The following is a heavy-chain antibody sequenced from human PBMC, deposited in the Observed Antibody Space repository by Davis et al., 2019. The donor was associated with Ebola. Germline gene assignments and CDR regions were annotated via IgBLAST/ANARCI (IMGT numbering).Heavy chain of an antibody. J-gene: IGHJ4*02. CDR1: GYSFTSYW. V-gene: IGHV5-51*01. Sequence: GESLKISCKGSGYSFTSYWIGWVRQMPGKGLEWMGIIYPGDSDTRYRPSFQGQVPISADKSISTAYLQWSSLKASDTAMYYCARQWRYCSGGTCYYHHFDYWGQGTLVTVSS. CDR3: ARQWRYCSGGTCYYHHFDY. CDR2: IYPGDSDT. D-gene: IGHD2-15*01.